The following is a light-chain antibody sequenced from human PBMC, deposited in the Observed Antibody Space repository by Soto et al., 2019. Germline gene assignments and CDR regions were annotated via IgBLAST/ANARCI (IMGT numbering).Light chain of an antibody. CDR3: QQYSDWPPIT. V-gene: IGKV3D-15*01. CDR1: QSVSSD. J-gene: IGKJ5*01. CDR2: DAS. Sequence: EVVMTQSPAILSVSPGERATLSCRASQSVSSDLAWYQHKPGQAPRLLIYDASTRATGVPARFSGSGSGTEFTLTISSLQSEDFAVYYCQQYSDWPPITFGQGTQLEIK.